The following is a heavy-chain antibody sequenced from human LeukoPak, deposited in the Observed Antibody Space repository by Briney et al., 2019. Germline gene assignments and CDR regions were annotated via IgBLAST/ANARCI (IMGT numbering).Heavy chain of an antibody. CDR3: ARDLITTYYYGSGSYTDY. V-gene: IGHV4-39*07. J-gene: IGHJ4*02. CDR2: IYYSGST. D-gene: IGHD3-10*01. Sequence: PSETLSLTCTVSGGSISSSSYYWGWIRRPPGKGLEWIGSIYYSGSTYYNPSLKSRVTISVDTSKNQFSLKLSSVTAADTAVYYCARDLITTYYYGSGSYTDYWGQGTLVTVSS. CDR1: GGSISSSSYY.